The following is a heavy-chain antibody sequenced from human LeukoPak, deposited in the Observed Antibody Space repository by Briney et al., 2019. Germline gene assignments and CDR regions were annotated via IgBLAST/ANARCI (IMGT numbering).Heavy chain of an antibody. CDR2: IYNSGSS. Sequence: SETLSLTCTVSGVSISSTSHAWGWSRQPPGKGLEWLGDIYNSGSSNYSPSLRSRVSISVDTSKNQFSLRLRSVTAADTAVYYCGRDTHLESWGQGILVTVFS. CDR1: GVSISSTSHA. V-gene: IGHV4-39*01. J-gene: IGHJ4*02. CDR3: GRDTHLES.